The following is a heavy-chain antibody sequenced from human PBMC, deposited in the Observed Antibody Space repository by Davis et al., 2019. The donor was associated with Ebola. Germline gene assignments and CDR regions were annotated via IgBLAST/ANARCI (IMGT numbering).Heavy chain of an antibody. CDR3: ARGDGYNYWGY. CDR1: GFTFSNYW. D-gene: IGHD5-24*01. V-gene: IGHV3-66*01. J-gene: IGHJ4*02. CDR2: IYIGGNT. Sequence: GESLKISCAASGFTFSNYWMHWVRQAPGKGLEWVSVIYIGGNTYYADSVRGRFTISRDNSKNTLYLQMNSLRAEDTALYYCARGDGYNYWGYWGLGTLVTVSS.